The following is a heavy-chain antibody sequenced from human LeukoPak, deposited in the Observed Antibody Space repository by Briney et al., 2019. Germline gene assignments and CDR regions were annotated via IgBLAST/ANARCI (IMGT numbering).Heavy chain of an antibody. CDR1: GYSISSGYY. J-gene: IGHJ4*02. CDR2: INHSGST. CDR3: ARDGITMVRGVILYYFDY. V-gene: IGHV4-38-2*02. Sequence: SETLSLTCTVSGYSISSGYYWGWIRQPPGKGLEWIGEINHSGSTNYNPSLKSRVTISVDTSKNQFSLKLSSVTAADTAVYYCARDGITMVRGVILYYFDYWGQGTLVTVSS. D-gene: IGHD3-10*01.